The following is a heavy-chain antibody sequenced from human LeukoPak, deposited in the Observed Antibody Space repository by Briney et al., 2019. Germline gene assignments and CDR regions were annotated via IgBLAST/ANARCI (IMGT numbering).Heavy chain of an antibody. J-gene: IGHJ4*02. CDR3: ARATGYSSGWYEDY. V-gene: IGHV4-34*01. Sequence: SETLSLTCAVYGGSFSGYYWSWIRQPPGKGLEWIGEINHSGSTNYNPSLKSRVTISVDTSKNQFSLKLSSVTAADTAVYCCARATGYSSGWYEDYWGQGTLVTVSS. CDR1: GGSFSGYY. D-gene: IGHD6-19*01. CDR2: INHSGST.